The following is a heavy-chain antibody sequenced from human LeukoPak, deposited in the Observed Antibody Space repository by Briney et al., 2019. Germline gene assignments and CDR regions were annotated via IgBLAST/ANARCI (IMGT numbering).Heavy chain of an antibody. CDR3: AQEHFDTSGYYSRFDN. CDR1: GFTFPRHA. D-gene: IGHD3-22*01. V-gene: IGHV3-23*01. J-gene: IGHJ4*02. Sequence: GGSLRLFCAASGFTFPRHAMSWVRQAPGEGLEWVASSGGSGGRTHYADSVKGRFTISRDNSQNTVYLHMNSLRADDTAVYYCAQEHFDTSGYYSRFDNWGQGILVTVSS. CDR2: SGGSGGRT.